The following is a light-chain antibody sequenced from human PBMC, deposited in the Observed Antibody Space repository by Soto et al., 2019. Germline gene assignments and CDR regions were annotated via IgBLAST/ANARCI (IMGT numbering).Light chain of an antibody. CDR2: NAS. J-gene: IGKJ1*01. CDR3: QHYNSYSEA. CDR1: QTISSW. Sequence: DIQMTQSPSTLSGSVGDRVTITCRASQTISSWLAWYQQKPGKAPKLLIYNASTLKSGVPSRFSGSGSGTEFTLTISSLKPDDFATYYRQHYNSYSEAFGQGTKVELK. V-gene: IGKV1-5*03.